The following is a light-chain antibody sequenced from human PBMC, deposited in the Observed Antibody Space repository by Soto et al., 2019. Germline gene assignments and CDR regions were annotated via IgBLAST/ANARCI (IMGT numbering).Light chain of an antibody. CDR2: DVS. Sequence: QCALTQPASVSGSPGQSITISCTGTASDVGGYNSVSWYQQLPGKAPKLMIYDVSNRPSGVSSRFSGSKSGSTASLTISGLQAEDEADYYCSSYSGSTTLGVVFGGGTKLTVL. J-gene: IGLJ2*01. V-gene: IGLV2-14*01. CDR1: ASDVGGYNS. CDR3: SSYSGSTTLGVV.